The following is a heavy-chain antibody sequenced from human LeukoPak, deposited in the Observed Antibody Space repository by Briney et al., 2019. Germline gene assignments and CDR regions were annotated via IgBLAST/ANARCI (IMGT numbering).Heavy chain of an antibody. CDR3: AKGPQLYSGYHPDY. CDR1: GFTFSSAA. J-gene: IGHJ4*02. CDR2: ITGSDDKT. Sequence: PGGSLRLSCAASGFTFSSAALTWVRQAPGKGLERVSTITGSDDKTYYADSVKGRFTICRDFSRNTVGLQMNSLRIEDTAIYYCAKGPQLYSGYHPDYWGQGTLLTVSS. V-gene: IGHV3-23*01. D-gene: IGHD5-12*01.